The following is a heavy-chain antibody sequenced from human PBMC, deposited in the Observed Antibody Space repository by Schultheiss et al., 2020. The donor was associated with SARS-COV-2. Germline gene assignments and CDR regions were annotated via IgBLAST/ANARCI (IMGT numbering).Heavy chain of an antibody. V-gene: IGHV4-34*01. J-gene: IGHJ6*03. CDR1: GGSFSGYY. CDR2: INHSGST. D-gene: IGHD5-12*01. Sequence: SQTLSLTCAVYGGSFSGYYWSWIRQPPGKGLEWIGEINHSGSTNYNPSLKSRVTISVDTSKNQFSLKLSSVTAADTAVYYCARDDIVATVGDYYYYYYMDVWGKGTTVTVSS. CDR3: ARDDIVATVGDYYYYYYMDV.